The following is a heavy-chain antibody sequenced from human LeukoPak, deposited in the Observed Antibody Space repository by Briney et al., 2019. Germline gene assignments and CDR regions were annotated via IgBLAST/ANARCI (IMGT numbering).Heavy chain of an antibody. CDR1: GFTFSYYA. V-gene: IGHV3-64*01. CDR2: ISSDGSNT. J-gene: IGHJ2*01. CDR3: ARGRPIMTDWYFDL. Sequence: GGSLRLSCAASGFTFSYYAMHWVRQAPGKGLEYVSAISSDGSNTYYAKSVKGRFIISRDNSKKTLSLQMGSLRVEDTAVYYCARGRPIMTDWYFDLWGRGTLVTVSS.